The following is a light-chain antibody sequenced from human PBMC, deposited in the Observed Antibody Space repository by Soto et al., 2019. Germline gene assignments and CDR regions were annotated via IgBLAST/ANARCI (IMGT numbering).Light chain of an antibody. Sequence: QSVLAQSPSVSGAPGQRVIISCTGSSSNIGAGYDVHWYQQLPGTAPKLLIYGNSNRPSGVPDRFSGSKSGTSASLAITGLQAEDEADYYCQSYDSSLSGSYVFGTGTKVTVL. CDR1: SSNIGAGYD. J-gene: IGLJ1*01. V-gene: IGLV1-40*01. CDR3: QSYDSSLSGSYV. CDR2: GNS.